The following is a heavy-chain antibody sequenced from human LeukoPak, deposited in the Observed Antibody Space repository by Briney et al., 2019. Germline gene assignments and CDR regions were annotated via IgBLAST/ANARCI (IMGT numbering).Heavy chain of an antibody. Sequence: GGSLRLSCAASGLTVSSNYMSWVRQAPGKGLEWVSVIYRGGSTYYADSVKGRFTISRDNSKNTLYLQMNSLRAEDTAVYYCARDRRGSSWQGYDAFDIWGQGTMVTVSS. CDR2: IYRGGST. V-gene: IGHV3-66*01. CDR3: ARDRRGSSWQGYDAFDI. J-gene: IGHJ3*02. D-gene: IGHD6-13*01. CDR1: GLTVSSNY.